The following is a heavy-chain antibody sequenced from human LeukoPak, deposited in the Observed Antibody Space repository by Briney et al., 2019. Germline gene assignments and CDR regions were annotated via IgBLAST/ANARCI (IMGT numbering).Heavy chain of an antibody. CDR1: GYIFTDSY. Sequence: ASVKVSCKASGYIFTDSYMHWVQQAPGKGLEWKGRVDPENGEIVYAEKFQGRVTITADTSTDTAYMELGSLRSEDTAAYYCATSKYSGNHPLDYWGQGNLVTVSS. J-gene: IGHJ4*02. CDR2: VDPENGEI. V-gene: IGHV1-69-2*01. D-gene: IGHD1-26*01. CDR3: ATSKYSGNHPLDY.